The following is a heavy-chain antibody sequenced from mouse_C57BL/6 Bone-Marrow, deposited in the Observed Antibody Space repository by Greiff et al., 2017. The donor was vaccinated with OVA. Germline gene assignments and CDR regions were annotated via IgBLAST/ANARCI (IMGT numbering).Heavy chain of an antibody. CDR3: ARFRQLRLQGYAMDY. Sequence: VQLQQSGAELVKPGASVKLSCTASGFNIKDYYMHWVKQRTEQGLEWIGRIDPEDGETKYAPKFRGKATITADTSSNTAYLQLSSLTSEDTAVYYCARFRQLRLQGYAMDYWGQGTSVTVSS. V-gene: IGHV14-2*01. CDR2: IDPEDGET. J-gene: IGHJ4*01. CDR1: GFNIKDYY. D-gene: IGHD3-2*02.